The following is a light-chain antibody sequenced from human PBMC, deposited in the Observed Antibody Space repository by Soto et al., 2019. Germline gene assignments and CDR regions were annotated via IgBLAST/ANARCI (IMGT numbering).Light chain of an antibody. V-gene: IGLV2-14*01. CDR3: SSLTTTYTLV. CDR1: NSDFGDYKS. CDR2: EVS. J-gene: IGLJ3*02. Sequence: QSALTQPASVSGSPGQSVTTSCTATNSDFGDYKSVSWYQHHPGTAPKVMIYEVSNRFPGVSDRFSGSKSGNTASLTISGLQAEDEADYYCSSLTTTYTLVFGAGTKVTVL.